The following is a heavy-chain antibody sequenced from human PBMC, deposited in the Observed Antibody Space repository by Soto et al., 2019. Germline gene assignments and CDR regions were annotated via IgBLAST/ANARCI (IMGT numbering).Heavy chain of an antibody. CDR1: GGSISSGDYY. CDR3: ARWGSITIFGVVSENYGMDV. D-gene: IGHD3-3*01. V-gene: IGHV4-30-4*01. CDR2: IYYSGST. J-gene: IGHJ6*02. Sequence: SETLSLTCTVSGGSISSGDYYWIWIRQPPGKGLEWIGYIYYSGSTYYNPSLKSRVTISVDTSKNQFSLKLSSVTAADTAVYYCARWGSITIFGVVSENYGMDVWGQGTTVTVSS.